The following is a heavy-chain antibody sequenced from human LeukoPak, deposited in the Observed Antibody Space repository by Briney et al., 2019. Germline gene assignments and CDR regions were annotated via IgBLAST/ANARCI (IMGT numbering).Heavy chain of an antibody. V-gene: IGHV3-48*01. CDR1: GFTFSSYS. CDR2: ITNTDTT. D-gene: IGHD3-16*01. Sequence: PGGSLRLSCAASGFTFSSYSMNWVHQAPGKGLEWVSYITNTDTTYYADSVKGRFTISRDNAKNSLYLQMNSLRAEDTAVYYCASVRGGYWGQGTLVTVSS. CDR3: ASVRGGY. J-gene: IGHJ4*02.